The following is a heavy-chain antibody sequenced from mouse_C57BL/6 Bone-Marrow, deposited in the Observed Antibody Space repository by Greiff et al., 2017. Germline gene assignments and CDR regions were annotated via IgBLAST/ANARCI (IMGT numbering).Heavy chain of an antibody. CDR1: GFTFSNYW. J-gene: IGHJ4*01. CDR3: TEGNYSTAYAIDY. D-gene: IGHD2-5*01. CDR2: IRLKSDNYAT. Sequence: DVMLVESGGGLVQPGGSMKLSCVASGFTFSNYWMNWVRQSPEKGLEWVAQIRLKSDNYATHYAESVKGRFTISRDDSKSSVYLQMNNLRAEDTGIYYCTEGNYSTAYAIDYWGQGTSVTVSS. V-gene: IGHV6-3*01.